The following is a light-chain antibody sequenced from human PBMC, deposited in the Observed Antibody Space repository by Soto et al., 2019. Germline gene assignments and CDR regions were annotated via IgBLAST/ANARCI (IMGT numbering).Light chain of an antibody. J-gene: IGLJ1*01. V-gene: IGLV2-14*01. CDR1: SSDVGAYDY. CDR3: SSYTRSSTYV. Sequence: QSALTQPASVSASPGQSIAISCSGTSSDVGAYDYVSWYQHHPGKAPKLIIYEVTYRPSGVSNRFSASKSGNTASLTISGLQVEDEADYYCSSYTRSSTYVFGTGTKVTV. CDR2: EVT.